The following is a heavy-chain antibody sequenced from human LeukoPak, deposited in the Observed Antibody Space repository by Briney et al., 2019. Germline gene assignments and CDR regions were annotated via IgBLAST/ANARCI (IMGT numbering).Heavy chain of an antibody. CDR2: IKNDGSEE. CDR1: GFTFSSYW. V-gene: IGHV3-7*01. Sequence: GGSLRLSCAASGFTFSSYWMRWFRKAPGKGLKGVANIKNDGSEEYYVDSVKGRVTISRDNAKNSLFLQMNSLTVEDTAVYYCARAIRGSAVDTGDRWGQGTLVTVSS. D-gene: IGHD3-10*01. J-gene: IGHJ4*02. CDR3: ARAIRGSAVDTGDR.